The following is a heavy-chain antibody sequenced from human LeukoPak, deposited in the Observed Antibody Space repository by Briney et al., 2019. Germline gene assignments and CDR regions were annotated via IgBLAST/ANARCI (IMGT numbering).Heavy chain of an antibody. CDR1: GFTVSSNY. J-gene: IGHJ4*02. CDR2: ISNDGDT. V-gene: IGHV3-66*01. Sequence: HAGGSLRLSCAASGFTVSSNYMSWVRQGPGKGLECVSVISNDGDTYYADSVKGRFTISRDTSKNTVSLQMNSLRAEDTAVYYCARGPTIDYWGQGTLVTVSS. CDR3: ARGPTIDY.